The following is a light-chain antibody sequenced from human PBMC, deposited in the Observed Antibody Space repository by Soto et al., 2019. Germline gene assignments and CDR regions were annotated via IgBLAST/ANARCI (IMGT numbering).Light chain of an antibody. CDR3: QQYNSYPFT. Sequence: DIQMTQSPSTLSASVGDRVTITCRASQSISSWLAWYQQKPGKAPKLLIYDASSLESGVPSRFSGSGSGTEFTLTISSLQPYDFATYYCQQYNSYPFTFGPGTKVDIQ. V-gene: IGKV1-5*01. J-gene: IGKJ3*01. CDR1: QSISSW. CDR2: DAS.